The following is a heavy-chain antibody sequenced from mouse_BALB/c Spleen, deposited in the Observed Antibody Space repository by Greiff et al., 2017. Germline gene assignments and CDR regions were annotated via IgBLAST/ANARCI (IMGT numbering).Heavy chain of an antibody. V-gene: IGHV5-12-1*01. J-gene: IGHJ2*01. D-gene: IGHD1-1*01. CDR2: ISSGGGST. CDR1: GFAFSSYD. Sequence: EVKLMESGGGLVKPGGSLKLSCAASGFAFSSYDMSWVRQTPEKRLEWVAHISSGGGSTYYPDTVKGRFTISRDNAKNTLDLQMSSLKSEDTAMYYCARHRPVGSCAYYLDYWGQGTTLTVSS. CDR3: ARHRPVGSCAYYLDY.